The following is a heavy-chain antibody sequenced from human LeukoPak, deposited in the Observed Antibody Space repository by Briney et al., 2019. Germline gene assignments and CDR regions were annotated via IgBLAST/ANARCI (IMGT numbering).Heavy chain of an antibody. CDR3: ARVPVGATNPYFDY. CDR2: INPNSGGT. V-gene: IGHV1-2*02. J-gene: IGHJ4*02. D-gene: IGHD1-26*01. CDR1: GYTLAGYF. Sequence: ASVKVSCKTSGYTLAGYFVHWVRHAPGQGLEWMGWINPNSGGTNYTQNFQGRVTITRDTSITTAYMELSRLTSDDTALYYCARVPVGATNPYFDYWGQGTLVTVSS.